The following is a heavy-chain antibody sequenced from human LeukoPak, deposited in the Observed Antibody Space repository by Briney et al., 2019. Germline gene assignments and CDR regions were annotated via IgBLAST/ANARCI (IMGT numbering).Heavy chain of an antibody. D-gene: IGHD4-23*01. Sequence: ASVKVSCTASGYTFTGYYMHWVRQAPGQGLEWMGRINPNSGGTNYAQKFQSRVTMTRDTSISTAYMELSRLRSDDTAVYYCARGRYGGVGENWFDPWGQGTLVTVSS. J-gene: IGHJ5*02. CDR2: INPNSGGT. CDR3: ARGRYGGVGENWFDP. CDR1: GYTFTGYY. V-gene: IGHV1-2*06.